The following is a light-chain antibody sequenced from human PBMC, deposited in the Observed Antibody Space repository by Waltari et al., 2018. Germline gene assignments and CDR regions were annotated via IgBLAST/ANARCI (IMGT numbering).Light chain of an antibody. J-gene: IGLJ3*02. CDR3: LLYLGSGIFV. V-gene: IGLV8-61*01. Sequence: QTVVTQEPSLSVPPGGTVPLTCALSPCSLPTSSYATWYQQTPGQAPRTLVYKANSRSSGVPDRFSGSILGNKAALTITGAQAEDESDYYCLLYLGSGIFVFGGGTKLTVL. CDR1: PCSLPTSSY. CDR2: KAN.